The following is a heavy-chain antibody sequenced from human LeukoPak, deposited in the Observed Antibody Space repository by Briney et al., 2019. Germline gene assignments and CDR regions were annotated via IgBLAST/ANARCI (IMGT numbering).Heavy chain of an antibody. Sequence: SETLSLTCTVSGGSISSSSYYWGWIRQPPGKGLEWIGSIYYSGSTYYNPSLKSRVTISVDTSKNQFSLKLSSVTAADTAVYYCARHEVSLLWFGELLPNHFDYWGQGTLVTVSS. CDR1: GGSISSSSYY. D-gene: IGHD3-10*01. V-gene: IGHV4-39*01. CDR2: IYYSGST. CDR3: ARHEVSLLWFGELLPNHFDY. J-gene: IGHJ4*02.